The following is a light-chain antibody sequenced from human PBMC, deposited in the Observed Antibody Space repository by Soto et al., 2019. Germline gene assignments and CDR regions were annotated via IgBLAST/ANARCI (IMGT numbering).Light chain of an antibody. CDR3: MQSTQLPPT. J-gene: IGKJ5*01. CDR2: EVS. V-gene: IGKV2D-29*02. Sequence: DVMMTQTPLSLSVAPGRPASISCKSSQSLLHITGETFLFWYLQKPGQSPQLMIYEVSTRVSGVPDRFSGSGSGTDFTLEISRVETDDFGIYYCMQSTQLPPTFGQGTRLEIK. CDR1: QSLLHITGETF.